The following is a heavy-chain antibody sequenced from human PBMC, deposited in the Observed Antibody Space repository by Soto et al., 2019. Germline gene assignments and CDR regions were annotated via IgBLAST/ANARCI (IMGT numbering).Heavy chain of an antibody. CDR3: AKGTGYSSGYGMDV. CDR1: GFTFSSYG. Sequence: GGSLRLSCAASGFTFSSYGMHWVRQAPGKGLEWVAVISYDGSNKYYADSVKGRFTISRDNSKNTLYLQMNSLRAEDTAVYYCAKGTGYSSGYGMDVWGQGTTVTVSS. J-gene: IGHJ6*02. D-gene: IGHD6-19*01. V-gene: IGHV3-30*18. CDR2: ISYDGSNK.